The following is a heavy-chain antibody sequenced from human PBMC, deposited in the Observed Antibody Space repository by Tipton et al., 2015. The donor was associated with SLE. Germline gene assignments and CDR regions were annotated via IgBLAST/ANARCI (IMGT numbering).Heavy chain of an antibody. Sequence: SLRLSCAASGFTFSSYWMHWVRQGPGKGLVWVSRIYFDGRSTNYADSVKGRFTISRDNSKNTLYLQMNSLRAEDTAVYYCAKSLLPLAYCGGDCYSLDYWGQGTLVTVSS. CDR3: AKSLLPLAYCGGDCYSLDY. CDR1: GFTFSSYW. V-gene: IGHV3-74*01. CDR2: IYFDGRST. J-gene: IGHJ4*02. D-gene: IGHD2-21*01.